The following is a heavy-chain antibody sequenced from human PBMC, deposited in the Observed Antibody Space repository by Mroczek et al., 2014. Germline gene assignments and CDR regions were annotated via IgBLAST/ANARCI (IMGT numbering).Heavy chain of an antibody. J-gene: IGHJ5*02. V-gene: IGHV4-59*01. Sequence: QVQLQESGPGLVKPSETLSLTCTVSGGSISSYYWSWIRQPPGKGLEWIGYIYYSGSTNYNPSLKSRVTISVDTSKNQFSLKLSSVTAADTAVYYCARVVKGYCSSTSCSKVDWFDPWGQGTLVTVSS. CDR3: ARVVKGYCSSTSCSKVDWFDP. CDR1: GGSISSYY. CDR2: IYYSGST. D-gene: IGHD2-2*01.